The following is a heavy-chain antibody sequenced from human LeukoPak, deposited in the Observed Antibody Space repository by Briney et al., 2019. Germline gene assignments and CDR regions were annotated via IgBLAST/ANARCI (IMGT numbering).Heavy chain of an antibody. CDR1: GGSISSYY. CDR2: IHISGST. V-gene: IGHV4-4*07. J-gene: IGHJ4*02. CDR3: ARGRYVTTRGGAAAGFLDY. Sequence: SETLSLTCTVSGGSISSYYWSWIRQPAGKGLEWMGRIHISGSTNYNPSLKSRVTMSVDTSKNQLSLKLSSVTAADTAVYYCARGRYVTTRGGAAAGFLDYWGQGTLVTVST. D-gene: IGHD6-13*01.